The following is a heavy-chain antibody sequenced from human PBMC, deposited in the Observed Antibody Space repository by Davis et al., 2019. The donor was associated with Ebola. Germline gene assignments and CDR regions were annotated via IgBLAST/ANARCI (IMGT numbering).Heavy chain of an antibody. CDR2: ISYDGSNK. J-gene: IGHJ6*02. D-gene: IGHD2-8*01. Sequence: GESLKISCAASGFTFSSYAMHWVRQAPGKGLEWVAVISYDGSNKYYADSVKGRFTISRDNAKNSLYLQMNSLRAEETAVYYCARIRVYATLYYYYGMDVWGQGTTVTVSS. CDR1: GFTFSSYA. CDR3: ARIRVYATLYYYYGMDV. V-gene: IGHV3-30-3*01.